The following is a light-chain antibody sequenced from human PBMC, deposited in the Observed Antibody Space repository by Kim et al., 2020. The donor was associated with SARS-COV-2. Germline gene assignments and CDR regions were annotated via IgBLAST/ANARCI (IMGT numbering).Light chain of an antibody. V-gene: IGLV1-44*01. CDR1: SSNIGSNS. Sequence: GQSLTISCSGSSSNIGSNSVNWYQQFPGAAPKLLIYSNTHRPSGVPDRFSGSKSGTSASLAISGLQSEDETDYYCAAWDDSLNGPVFGGGTQLTVL. J-gene: IGLJ3*02. CDR3: AAWDDSLNGPV. CDR2: SNT.